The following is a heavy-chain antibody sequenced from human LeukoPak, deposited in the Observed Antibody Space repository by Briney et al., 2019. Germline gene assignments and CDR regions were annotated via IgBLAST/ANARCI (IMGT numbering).Heavy chain of an antibody. J-gene: IGHJ6*02. V-gene: IGHV3-30*18. CDR1: GFSFSSYG. Sequence: GGSLRLSCAASGFSFSSYGMHWVRQAPGKGLEWVAVISNDGSNTYYADSVEGRFTISRDNSKNTLYLQMNSLTAEDTAVYYCAKGFCSSTSCHSDSKRNGMGVWGQGTTVTVSS. CDR2: ISNDGSNT. CDR3: AKGFCSSTSCHSDSKRNGMGV. D-gene: IGHD2-2*01.